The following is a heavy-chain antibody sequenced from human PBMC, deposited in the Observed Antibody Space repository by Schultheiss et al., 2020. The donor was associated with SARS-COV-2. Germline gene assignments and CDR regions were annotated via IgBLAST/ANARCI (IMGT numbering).Heavy chain of an antibody. CDR2: INPNSGGT. CDR1: GYTFTSYG. D-gene: IGHD4-17*01. J-gene: IGHJ6*03. Sequence: ASVKVSCKASGYTFTSYGINWVRQAPGQGLEWMGWINPNSGGTNYAQKLQGRVTMTTDTSTSTAYMELRSLRSDDTAVYYCARAHGDYYYYYMDVWGKGTTVTVSS. V-gene: IGHV1-18*01. CDR3: ARAHGDYYYYYMDV.